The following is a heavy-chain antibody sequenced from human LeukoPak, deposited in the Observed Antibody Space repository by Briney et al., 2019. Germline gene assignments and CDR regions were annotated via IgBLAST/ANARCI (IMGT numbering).Heavy chain of an antibody. CDR3: ARGGEVAADY. Sequence: SETLSLTCAVYGVSFSGYYWSWIRQPPGKGLEWIGEINHSGSTNYNPSLKSRVTISVDTSKNQFSLKLSSVTAADTAVYYCARGGEVAADYWGQGTLVTVSS. CDR1: GVSFSGYY. V-gene: IGHV4-34*01. CDR2: INHSGST. D-gene: IGHD6-19*01. J-gene: IGHJ4*02.